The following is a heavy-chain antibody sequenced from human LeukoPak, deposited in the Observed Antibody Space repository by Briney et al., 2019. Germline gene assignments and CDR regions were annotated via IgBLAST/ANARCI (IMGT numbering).Heavy chain of an antibody. V-gene: IGHV3-21*01. CDR3: ARESYDSSGHYPRDFDY. J-gene: IGHJ4*02. Sequence: GGSLRLSCAASGFTFSSHGMNWVRQAPGKGLEWASSISSSSTYIYYADSVKGRFTIFRDNAENSLYLQTNSLRAEDTAVYYCARESYDSSGHYPRDFDYWGQGTLVTVSS. D-gene: IGHD3-22*01. CDR2: ISSSSTYI. CDR1: GFTFSSHG.